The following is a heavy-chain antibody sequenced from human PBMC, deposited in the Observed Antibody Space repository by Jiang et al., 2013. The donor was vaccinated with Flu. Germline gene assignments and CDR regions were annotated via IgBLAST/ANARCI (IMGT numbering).Heavy chain of an antibody. CDR2: INPSGGST. D-gene: IGHD2-15*01. Sequence: SGAEVKKPGASVKVSCKASGYTFTSYYMHWVRQAPGQGLEWMGIINPSGGSTSYAQKFQGRVTMTRDTSTSTVYMELSSLRSEDTAVYYCARYCSGGSCYNGLDYWGQGTLVTVSS. J-gene: IGHJ4*02. CDR1: GYTFTSYY. V-gene: IGHV1-46*01. CDR3: ARYCSGGSCYNGLDY.